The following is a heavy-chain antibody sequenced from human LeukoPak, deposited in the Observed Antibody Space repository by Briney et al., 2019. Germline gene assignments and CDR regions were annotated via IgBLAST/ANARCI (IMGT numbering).Heavy chain of an antibody. CDR2: INPNSGGT. V-gene: IGHV1-2*02. CDR3: ARDLIVGTTFNPTADY. J-gene: IGHJ4*02. D-gene: IGHD1-26*01. CDR1: GYTFTGYY. Sequence: ASVKVSCKASGYTFTGYYMHWVRQAPGQGLEWMGWINPNSGGTNYAQKFQGRVTMTREASISTAYMELSRLRSDDTAVYYCARDLIVGTTFNPTADYWGQGTLVTVSS.